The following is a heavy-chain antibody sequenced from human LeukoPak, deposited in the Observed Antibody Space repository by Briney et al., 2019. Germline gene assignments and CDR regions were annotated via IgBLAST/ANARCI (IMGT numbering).Heavy chain of an antibody. Sequence: SETLSLTCAVCGGSFSGYYWSWLRQPPGKGLEWIGEINHSGSTNYNPSLKSRVTISVDTSKNQSSLKLSSVTAANTAVYYCARSRDGSGSYYNDLDYWGQGTLVTVSS. CDR1: GGSFSGYY. CDR3: ARSRDGSGSYYNDLDY. D-gene: IGHD3-10*01. CDR2: INHSGST. V-gene: IGHV4-34*01. J-gene: IGHJ4*02.